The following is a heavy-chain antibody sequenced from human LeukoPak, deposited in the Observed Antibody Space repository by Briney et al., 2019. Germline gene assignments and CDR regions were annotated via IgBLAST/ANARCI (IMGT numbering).Heavy chain of an antibody. J-gene: IGHJ3*02. V-gene: IGHV1-18*01. CDR1: GYTFTSYG. CDR3: ASNYGSGSYSFDI. D-gene: IGHD3-10*01. Sequence: ASVKVSCKASGYTFTSYGISWVRQAPGQGLEWMGWISAYNGNTNYAQKFQGRVTITADKSTSTAYMELSSLRSEDTAVYYCASNYGSGSYSFDIWGQGTMVTVSS. CDR2: ISAYNGNT.